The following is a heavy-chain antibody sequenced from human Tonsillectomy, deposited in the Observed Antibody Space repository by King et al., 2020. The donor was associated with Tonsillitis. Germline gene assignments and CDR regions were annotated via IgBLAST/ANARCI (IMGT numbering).Heavy chain of an antibody. CDR3: ASGLRDNDSSAKGAFDI. CDR2: INPNNGGT. J-gene: IGHJ3*02. V-gene: IGHV1-2*02. D-gene: IGHD3-22*01. Sequence: QLVQSGAEVKKPGASVKVSCKASGYTFTGYYMHWVRQAPGQGLEWMGWINPNNGGTNHAQKFQGRVTMTRDTSISTAYMELSRLRSDDTAVYYCASGLRDNDSSAKGAFDIWGQGTMVTVSS. CDR1: GYTFTGYY.